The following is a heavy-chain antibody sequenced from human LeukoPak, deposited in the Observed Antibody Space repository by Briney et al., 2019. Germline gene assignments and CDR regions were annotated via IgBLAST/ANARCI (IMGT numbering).Heavy chain of an antibody. J-gene: IGHJ6*02. V-gene: IGHV3-30-3*01. CDR1: GFTFSSYA. CDR3: AREDTATVTFSYYYYYGMDV. CDR2: ISYDGSNK. D-gene: IGHD5-18*01. Sequence: GRSLRLSCAASGFTFSSYAMHWVRQAPGKGLEWVAVISYDGSNKYYADSVKGRFTISRDNSKNTLYLQMNSLRAEDTAVYYCAREDTATVTFSYYYYYGMDVWGQGTTVTVSS.